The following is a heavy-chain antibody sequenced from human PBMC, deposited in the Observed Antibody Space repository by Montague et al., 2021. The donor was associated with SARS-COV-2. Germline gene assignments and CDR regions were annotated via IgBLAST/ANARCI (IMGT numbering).Heavy chain of an antibody. CDR2: IWYDGSNK. CDR3: ASQIWFGEPIDY. CDR1: GFTFSSYG. V-gene: IGHV3-33*01. J-gene: IGHJ4*02. D-gene: IGHD3-10*01. Sequence: SLRLSCAASGFTFSSYGMHWVRQAPGKGLKWVAVIWYDGSNKYYADSVKGRFTISRDNSKNTLYLQMNSLRAEDTAVYYCASQIWFGEPIDYWGQGTLVTVSS.